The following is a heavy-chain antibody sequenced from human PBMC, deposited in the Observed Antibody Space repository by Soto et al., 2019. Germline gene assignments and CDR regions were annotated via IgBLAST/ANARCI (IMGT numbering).Heavy chain of an antibody. CDR2: IIPIFGTA. CDR3: ARGDSSGYYYVDYYYGMDV. V-gene: IGHV1-69*01. J-gene: IGHJ6*02. CDR1: GGTFSSYA. Sequence: QVPLVQSGAEVKKPGSSVKVSCKASGGTFSSYAISWVRQAPGQGLEWMGGIIPIFGTANYAQKFQGRVTITADESTSTAYMELSSLRSEDTAVYYCARGDSSGYYYVDYYYGMDVWGQGTTVTVSS. D-gene: IGHD3-22*01.